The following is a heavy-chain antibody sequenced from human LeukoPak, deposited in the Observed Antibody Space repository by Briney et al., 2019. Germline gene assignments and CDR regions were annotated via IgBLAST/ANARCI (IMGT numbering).Heavy chain of an antibody. V-gene: IGHV3-21*01. J-gene: IGHJ4*02. CDR2: ISSSSSYI. CDR1: GFTFSSYS. Sequence: GGSLRLSCAASGFTFSSYSMNWVRQAPGQGLEWVSSISSSSSYIYYADSVKGRFTISRDNAKNSLYLQMNSLRAEDTAVYYCARDSAAAGPKDYWGQGTLVTVSS. CDR3: ARDSAAAGPKDY. D-gene: IGHD6-13*01.